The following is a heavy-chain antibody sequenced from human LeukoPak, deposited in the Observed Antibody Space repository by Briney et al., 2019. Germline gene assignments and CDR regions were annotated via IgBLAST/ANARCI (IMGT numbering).Heavy chain of an antibody. D-gene: IGHD1-26*01. CDR3: ARDSGSYFDAFDI. Sequence: ASVKVSCMASGYTFTGYYMHWVRQAPGQGLEWMGWINPNSGGTNYAQKFQGRVTMTRDTSISTAYMELSRLRSDDTAVYYCARDSGSYFDAFDIWGQGTMVTVSS. J-gene: IGHJ3*02. V-gene: IGHV1-2*02. CDR2: INPNSGGT. CDR1: GYTFTGYY.